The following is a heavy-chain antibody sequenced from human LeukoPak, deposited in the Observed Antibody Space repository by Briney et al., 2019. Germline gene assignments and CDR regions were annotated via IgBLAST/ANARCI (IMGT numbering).Heavy chain of an antibody. CDR3: ARDADVDTLDY. CDR2: INSDGSST. Sequence: GGSLRLSCAASEFTFSSYWMHWVRQAPGKRLVWVSRINSDGSSTSYAGSVKGRFTISRDNAKNTLYLQMNSLRAEDTAVYYCARDADVDTLDYWGQGTLVTVSS. J-gene: IGHJ4*02. V-gene: IGHV3-74*01. CDR1: EFTFSSYW. D-gene: IGHD5-18*01.